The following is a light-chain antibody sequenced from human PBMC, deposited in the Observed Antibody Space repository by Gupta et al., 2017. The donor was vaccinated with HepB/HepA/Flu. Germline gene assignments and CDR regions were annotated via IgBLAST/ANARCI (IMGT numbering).Light chain of an antibody. J-gene: IGKJ1*01. CDR3: QQYNNFRT. V-gene: IGKV3-15*01. CDR2: GAS. CDR1: N. Sequence: NLAWYQQKPGQAPWLLIYGASTRATGIPARFSGSGSGTEFTLTISSLQSEDFAVYYCQQYNNFRTFGQGTKVEIK.